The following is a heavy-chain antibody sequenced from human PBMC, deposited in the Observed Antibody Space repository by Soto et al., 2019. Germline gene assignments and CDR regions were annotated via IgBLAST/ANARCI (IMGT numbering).Heavy chain of an antibody. J-gene: IGHJ5*02. V-gene: IGHV4-30-4*08. D-gene: IGHD4-17*01. CDR3: ARETHGDYVGYLDP. Sequence: SETLSLTCTVSGDSITSGVHYWSWIRQLPGKGLEWIGYIFYSGPTYYNPSLKSRVIISVDRSKNQFSLKVRSVTAADTAVYYCARETHGDYVGYLDPWGQGILVNVS. CDR2: IFYSGPT. CDR1: GDSITSGVHY.